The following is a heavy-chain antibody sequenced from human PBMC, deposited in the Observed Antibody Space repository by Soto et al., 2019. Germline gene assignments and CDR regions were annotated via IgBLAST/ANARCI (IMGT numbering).Heavy chain of an antibody. Sequence: SETLSLACTVSGGSVTSYYWSWIRQPPGKGLEWIGDIYHSGITKYNPSLKRRVTISVDTSKNQFSLKLSSVSAADTAVYYWTREDHIGGFYFDYWGQGTLVTVSS. CDR3: TREDHIGGFYFDY. CDR2: IYHSGIT. J-gene: IGHJ4*02. CDR1: GGSVTSYY. V-gene: IGHV4-59*02. D-gene: IGHD3-16*01.